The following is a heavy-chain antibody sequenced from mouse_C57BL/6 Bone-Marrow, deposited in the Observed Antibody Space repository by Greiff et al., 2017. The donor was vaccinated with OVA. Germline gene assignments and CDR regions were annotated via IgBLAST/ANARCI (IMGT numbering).Heavy chain of an antibody. V-gene: IGHV1-18*01. Sequence: VQLQQSGPELVKPGASVKIPCKASGYTFTDYNMDWVKQSHGKSLEWIGDINPNNGGTIYNQKFKGKATLTVDKSSSTAYMELRSLTSEDTAVYYCARGRRKIYYDYEGAWFAYWGQGTLVTVSA. CDR2: INPNNGGT. CDR1: GYTFTDYN. D-gene: IGHD2-4*01. CDR3: ARGRRKIYYDYEGAWFAY. J-gene: IGHJ3*01.